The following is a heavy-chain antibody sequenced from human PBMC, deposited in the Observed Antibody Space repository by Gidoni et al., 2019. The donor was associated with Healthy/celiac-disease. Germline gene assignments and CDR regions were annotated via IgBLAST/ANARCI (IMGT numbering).Heavy chain of an antibody. CDR2: ISYDGSNK. CDR1: GFPFRSYA. CDR3: ARISSSWPRDPIDFDY. V-gene: IGHV3-30-3*01. D-gene: IGHD6-13*01. Sequence: QVQLVESGGGVVQPGRSLRLSCAASGFPFRSYAMHGGRQAPGKGLEWVAVISYDGSNKYYADSVKGRFTISRDNSKNTLYLQMNSLRAEDTAVYYCARISSSWPRDPIDFDYWGQGTLVTVSS. J-gene: IGHJ4*02.